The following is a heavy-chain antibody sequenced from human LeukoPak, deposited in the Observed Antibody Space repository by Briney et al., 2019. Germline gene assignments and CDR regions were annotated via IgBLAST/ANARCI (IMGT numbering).Heavy chain of an antibody. V-gene: IGHV1-69*05. D-gene: IGHD3-22*01. Sequence: SVKVSCKASGGTFSSYAISWVRQAPGQGLEWMGGIIPIFGTANYAQKFQGRVTITTDESTSTAYMELSSLRSEDTAVYYCARGPYYYDSSGCRTYYFDYWGQGTLVTVSS. CDR2: IIPIFGTA. CDR1: GGTFSSYA. J-gene: IGHJ4*02. CDR3: ARGPYYYDSSGCRTYYFDY.